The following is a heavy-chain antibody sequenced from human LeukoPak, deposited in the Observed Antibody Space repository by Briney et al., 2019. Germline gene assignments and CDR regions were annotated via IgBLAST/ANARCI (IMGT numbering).Heavy chain of an antibody. V-gene: IGHV3-21*01. D-gene: IGHD4/OR15-4a*01. J-gene: IGHJ4*02. CDR2: IGSSSTYT. CDR3: LNMGAEILPY. CDR1: GFTFSSYS. Sequence: PGGSLRLSCAASGFTFSSYSMDWVRQAPGKGPEWVSTIGSSSTYTDYADSVKSRFTISRDNAKNSLYLQMNSLRAEDTAVYYCLNMGAEILPYWGQGTLVTVSS.